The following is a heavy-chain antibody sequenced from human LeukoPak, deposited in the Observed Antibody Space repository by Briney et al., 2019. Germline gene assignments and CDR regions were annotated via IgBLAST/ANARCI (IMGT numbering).Heavy chain of an antibody. CDR3: AKGAYYSGSGSSWFFDY. CDR2: IRGSGDTT. Sequence: GGPLRLSCAASGFMFRSYVMSWVRLAPGKGLECVSSIRGSGDTTYYPDSVKGRFSISRDNSRNTLYLQMNSLRAEDTAVYYCAKGAYYSGSGSSWFFDYWGEGALVTVSS. J-gene: IGHJ4*02. V-gene: IGHV3-23*01. CDR1: GFMFRSYV. D-gene: IGHD3-10*01.